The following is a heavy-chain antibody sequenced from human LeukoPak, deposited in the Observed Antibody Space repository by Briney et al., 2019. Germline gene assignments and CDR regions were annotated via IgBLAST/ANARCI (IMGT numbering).Heavy chain of an antibody. CDR2: ISGSGGST. V-gene: IGHV3-23*01. CDR1: GFTFSSYA. D-gene: IGHD2-2*01. Sequence: GGSLRLSCAASGFTFSSYAMSWVRQAPGKGLEWVSAISGSGGSTYYADSVKGRFTISRDNSKNTLYLQMNSLRAEDTAVYYCATQSSTSIEGADWFDPWGQGTLVTVSS. J-gene: IGHJ5*02. CDR3: ATQSSTSIEGADWFDP.